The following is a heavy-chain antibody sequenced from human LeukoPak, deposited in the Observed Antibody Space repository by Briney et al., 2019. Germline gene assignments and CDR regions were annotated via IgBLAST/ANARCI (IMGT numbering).Heavy chain of an antibody. D-gene: IGHD4-17*01. CDR1: GGSFSGYY. V-gene: IGHV4-34*01. J-gene: IGHJ4*02. Sequence: PSETLSLTGAVYGGSFSGYYWSWIRQPPGKGLEWIGEINHSGSTNYNPSLKSRVTISVDTSKNQFSLKLSSVTAADTAVYYCARVDYGDYYNFDYWGQGTLVTVSS. CDR2: INHSGST. CDR3: ARVDYGDYYNFDY.